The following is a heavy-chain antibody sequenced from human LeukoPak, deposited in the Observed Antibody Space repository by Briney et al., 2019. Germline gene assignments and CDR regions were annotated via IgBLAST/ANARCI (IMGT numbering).Heavy chain of an antibody. Sequence: SETLSLTCTVSGGSISSSSYYWGWIRQPPGKGLEWIGSIYYSGSTNYNPSLKSRVTISVDTSKNQFSLKLSSVTAADTAVYYCARGWRNDYYGSGSYFPFDYWGQGTLVTVSS. D-gene: IGHD3-10*01. V-gene: IGHV4-39*07. J-gene: IGHJ4*02. CDR2: IYYSGST. CDR3: ARGWRNDYYGSGSYFPFDY. CDR1: GGSISSSSYY.